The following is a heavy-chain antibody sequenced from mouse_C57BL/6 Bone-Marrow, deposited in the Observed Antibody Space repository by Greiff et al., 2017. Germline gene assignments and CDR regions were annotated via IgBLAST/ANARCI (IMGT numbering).Heavy chain of an antibody. Sequence: EVKLQQSGPELVKPGASVKISCKASGYTFTDYYMNWVKQSHGKSLEWIGDINPNNGGTSYNQKFKGKATLTVDKSSSTAYMELRSLTSEDSAVYYCAREGSSSYWYFDVWGTGTTVTVSS. J-gene: IGHJ1*03. CDR3: AREGSSSYWYFDV. D-gene: IGHD1-1*01. CDR2: INPNNGGT. CDR1: GYTFTDYY. V-gene: IGHV1-26*01.